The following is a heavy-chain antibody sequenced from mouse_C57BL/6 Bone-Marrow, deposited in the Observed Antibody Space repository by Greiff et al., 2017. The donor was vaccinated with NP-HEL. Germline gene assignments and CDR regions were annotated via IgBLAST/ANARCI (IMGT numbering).Heavy chain of an antibody. CDR3: ARDPYYYGSSSNFDY. V-gene: IGHV1-81*01. D-gene: IGHD1-1*01. CDR2: IYPRSGNT. CDR1: GYTFTSYG. J-gene: IGHJ2*01. Sequence: QVQLQQPGAELVKPGASVKLSCKASGYTFTSYGISWVKQRTGQGLEWIGEIYPRSGNTYYNEKFKGKATLTADKSSSTAYMELRSLTSEDSAVYFCARDPYYYGSSSNFDYWGQGTTLTVSS.